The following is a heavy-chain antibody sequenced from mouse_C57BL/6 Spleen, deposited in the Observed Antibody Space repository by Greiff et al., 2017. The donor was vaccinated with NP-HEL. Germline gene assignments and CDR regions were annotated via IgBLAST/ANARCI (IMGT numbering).Heavy chain of an antibody. CDR1: GYTFTDYN. D-gene: IGHD2-1*01. CDR3: ARDDYGNYPFAY. J-gene: IGHJ3*01. Sequence: EVQLQQSGPELVKPGASVKIPCKASGYTFTDYNMDWVKQSHGKSLEWIGDINPNNGGTIYNQKFKGKATFTVDKSSSTAYLELRSLTSEDTAVYYCARDDYGNYPFAYWGQGTLVTVSA. CDR2: INPNNGGT. V-gene: IGHV1-18*01.